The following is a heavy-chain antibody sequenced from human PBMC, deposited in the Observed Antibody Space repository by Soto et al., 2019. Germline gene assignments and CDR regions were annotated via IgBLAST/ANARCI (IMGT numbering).Heavy chain of an antibody. V-gene: IGHV5-51*01. CDR3: ARGRRSIVGATNFDF. Sequence: ESLKISCQCCGYSLTSYGIGWVRQMPGKGLEWVGIICPGDSDSRYSPSFQGQVTISADKSISTAYVQWSSLKASDTAMYYCARGRRSIVGATNFDFWGQGTLVTGSS. D-gene: IGHD1-26*01. CDR1: GYSLTSYG. CDR2: ICPGDSDS. J-gene: IGHJ4*02.